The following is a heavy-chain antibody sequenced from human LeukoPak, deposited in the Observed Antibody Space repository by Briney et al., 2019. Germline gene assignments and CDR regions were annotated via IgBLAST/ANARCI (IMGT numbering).Heavy chain of an antibody. CDR3: ARDYYGVFDY. CDR2: INQDGSEK. Sequence: GGSLRLSCAASGFTFTNYWMSWVRQAPGKGLEWVANINQDGSEKYYVDSVKGRFTISRDNAKNSLYLQMNSLRAEDTAVYYCARDYYGVFDYWGLGTLVTVSS. CDR1: GFTFTNYW. D-gene: IGHD3-22*01. V-gene: IGHV3-7*01. J-gene: IGHJ4*02.